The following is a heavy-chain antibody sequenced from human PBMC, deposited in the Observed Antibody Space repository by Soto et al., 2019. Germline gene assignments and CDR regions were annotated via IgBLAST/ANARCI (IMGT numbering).Heavy chain of an antibody. J-gene: IGHJ4*02. CDR3: AIAVIAPTGAGY. Sequence: GGSLRLSCAASGFTFTSYAMNWVRQAPGEGLEWVSTIGLSGETYYADSVKGRFTNSRDNSKSTLYLQMNSLRAEDTAVYYCAIAVIAPTGAGYWGQGTLVTVSS. V-gene: IGHV3-23*01. CDR2: IGLSGET. CDR1: GFTFTSYA. D-gene: IGHD6-13*01.